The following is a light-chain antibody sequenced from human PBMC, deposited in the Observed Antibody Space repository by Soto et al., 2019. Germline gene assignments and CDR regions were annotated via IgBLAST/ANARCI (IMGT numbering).Light chain of an antibody. Sequence: DIQMTQSPSSLSASVGDRGTSTCRASQSIGKHLNWYQQKPGKAPKFLIYGASTLQSGVPSRFTGSGSGTDFTLTVNSLQAEDFATXXXXXXXXXPPTFGQGTRLEIK. CDR2: GAS. V-gene: IGKV1-39*01. CDR3: XXXXXXPPT. CDR1: QSIGKH. J-gene: IGKJ5*01.